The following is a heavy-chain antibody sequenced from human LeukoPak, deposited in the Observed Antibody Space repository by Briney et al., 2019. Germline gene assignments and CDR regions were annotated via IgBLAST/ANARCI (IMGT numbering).Heavy chain of an antibody. CDR1: GFTFSEYY. CDR3: ARDFGGSGSYSWFDP. CDR2: ISSSGSTI. V-gene: IGHV3-11*01. J-gene: IGHJ5*02. D-gene: IGHD3-10*01. Sequence: GGSLRLSCAPSGFTFSEYYMSWIRQAPGKGLEWASYISSSGSTIYYADSGKGRFTISRDNAKNSLYLQMNSLRAEDTAVYYCARDFGGSGSYSWFDPWGQGTLVTVSS.